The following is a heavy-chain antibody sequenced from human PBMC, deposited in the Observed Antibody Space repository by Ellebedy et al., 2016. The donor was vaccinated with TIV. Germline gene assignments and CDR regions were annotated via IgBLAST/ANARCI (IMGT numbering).Heavy chain of an antibody. Sequence: GGSLRLSCSASGFTFSISSYAMYWVRQAPGKGLEYVSAISSNGGSTYYADSVKGRFTISRDNSKNTLYLQMNSLKTEDTAVYYCTTGSGWWEPFDIWGQGTMVTVSS. CDR1: GFTFSISSYA. D-gene: IGHD2-15*01. J-gene: IGHJ3*02. V-gene: IGHV3-64*04. CDR2: ISSNGGST. CDR3: TTGSGWWEPFDI.